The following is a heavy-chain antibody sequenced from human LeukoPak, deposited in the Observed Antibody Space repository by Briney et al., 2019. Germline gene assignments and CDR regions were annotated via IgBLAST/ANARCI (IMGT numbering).Heavy chain of an antibody. J-gene: IGHJ6*02. CDR3: ATDGPAAMGADYLYGLDV. CDR2: IIPLLDIT. V-gene: IGHV1-69*04. CDR1: GGTLSNYG. Sequence: SVKVSCKASGGTLSNYGISWVRQAPGQGLEWMGRIIPLLDITTYAERFHGRVTITADKSTSTAYMEVSSLRSEDTAVYYCATDGPAAMGADYLYGLDVWGQGTTVTVSS. D-gene: IGHD2-2*01.